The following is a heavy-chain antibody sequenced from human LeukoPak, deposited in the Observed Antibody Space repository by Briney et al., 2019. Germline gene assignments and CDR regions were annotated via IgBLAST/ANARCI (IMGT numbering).Heavy chain of an antibody. Sequence: GGSLRLSCAASGFTFRSYGMHWVRQAPGKGLEYVAAISSNGGSTDYANSVKGRFTISRDNSKNTLYLQMGSLRAEDMAVYYYARISSSYDYDYWGQGTLVTVSS. CDR2: ISSNGGST. CDR1: GFTFRSYG. D-gene: IGHD6-6*01. J-gene: IGHJ4*02. CDR3: ARISSSYDYDY. V-gene: IGHV3-64*01.